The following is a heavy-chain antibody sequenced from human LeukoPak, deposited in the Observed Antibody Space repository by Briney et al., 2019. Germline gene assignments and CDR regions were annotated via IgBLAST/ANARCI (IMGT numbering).Heavy chain of an antibody. CDR2: INHSGST. J-gene: IGHJ5*02. CDR3: AGEHYYNWFDP. D-gene: IGHD3-10*01. Sequence: EWIGEINHSGSTNYNPSLKSRVTISVDTSKNQFSLKLSSVTAADTAVYYCAGEHYYNWFDPWGQGTLVTVSS. V-gene: IGHV4-34*01.